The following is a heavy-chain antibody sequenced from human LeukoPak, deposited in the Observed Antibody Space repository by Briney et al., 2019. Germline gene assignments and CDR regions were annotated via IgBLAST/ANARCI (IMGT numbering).Heavy chain of an antibody. D-gene: IGHD4-17*01. CDR1: GFTFSSYN. CDR3: ARSVPHFDY. J-gene: IGHJ4*02. Sequence: PGGSLRLSCAASGFTFSSYNMNWVRQAPGEGLEWVSSISTSSSYIYYADSVKGRFTISRDNAKNSLYLQMNSLRAEDTAVYYCARSVPHFDYWGQGTLVSVSS. V-gene: IGHV3-21*01. CDR2: ISTSSSYI.